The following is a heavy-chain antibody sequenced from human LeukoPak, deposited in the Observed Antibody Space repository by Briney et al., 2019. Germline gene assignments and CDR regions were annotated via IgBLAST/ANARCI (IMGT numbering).Heavy chain of an antibody. CDR3: ARDAVHYGSGSYYPDV. Sequence: SVKVSCKASGGTFSSYAISWVRQAPGQGLEWMGRIIPILGIANYAQKFQGRVTITADKSTSTAYMELSSLRSEDTAVYYCARDAVHYGSGSYYPDVWGQGTTVTVSS. V-gene: IGHV1-69*04. CDR2: IIPILGIA. CDR1: GGTFSSYA. J-gene: IGHJ6*02. D-gene: IGHD3-10*01.